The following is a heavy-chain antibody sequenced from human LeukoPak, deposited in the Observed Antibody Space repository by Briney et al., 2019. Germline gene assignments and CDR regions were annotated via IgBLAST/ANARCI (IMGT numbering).Heavy chain of an antibody. Sequence: GSVSVSCKASGYTFSGYYMDWVRQAPGQGLEWMGWINPNSGGTNYAQTFQGRVTMTRDTSISTAYMELSRLTSDDTAVYYCARVKYYYDSSGYTFDYWGQGSLVTVSS. CDR1: GYTFSGYY. CDR3: ARVKYYYDSSGYTFDY. CDR2: INPNSGGT. V-gene: IGHV1-2*02. J-gene: IGHJ4*02. D-gene: IGHD3-22*01.